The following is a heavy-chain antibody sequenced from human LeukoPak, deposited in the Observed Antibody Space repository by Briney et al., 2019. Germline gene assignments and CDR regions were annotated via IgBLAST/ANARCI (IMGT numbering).Heavy chain of an antibody. CDR3: ARDFYDFWSGYSSGPIDY. V-gene: IGHV1-18*03. CDR1: GYTFTNYG. Sequence: ASVKVSCKASGYTFTNYGISWVRQAPGQGLEWMGWISAYNGNTNYAQKFQGRVTMTTDTSTSTAYMELRSLRSDDMAVYYCARDFYDFWSGYSSGPIDYWGQGTLVTVSS. CDR2: ISAYNGNT. D-gene: IGHD3-3*01. J-gene: IGHJ4*02.